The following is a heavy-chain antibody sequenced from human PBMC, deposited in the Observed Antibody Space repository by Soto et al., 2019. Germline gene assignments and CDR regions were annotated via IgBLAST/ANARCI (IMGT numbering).Heavy chain of an antibody. CDR1: GGSVSSGDYY. Sequence: SETLSLTCTVSGGSVSSGDYYWSWIRQPPGKGLEWIGYIYYSGNTNYNPSLKSRVIISVDTSKNLFSLKLTSVTAADTAVYYCARIPVDTSMIYWLDPWGQGTMVTVS. CDR2: IYYSGNT. J-gene: IGHJ5*02. D-gene: IGHD5-18*01. V-gene: IGHV4-61*08. CDR3: ARIPVDTSMIYWLDP.